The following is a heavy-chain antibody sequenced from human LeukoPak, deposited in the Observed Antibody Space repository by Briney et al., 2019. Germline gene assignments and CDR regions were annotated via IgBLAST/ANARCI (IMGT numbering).Heavy chain of an antibody. J-gene: IGHJ4*02. V-gene: IGHV3-23*01. CDR3: AKASAMIVVVSKHFDY. D-gene: IGHD3-22*01. Sequence: GGSLRLSCAASGFTFSSYAMSWVRQAPGKGLEWVSAISGSGGSTYYADSVKGRFTISRDNSKNMLYLQMNSLRAEDTAVYYCAKASAMIVVVSKHFDYWGQGTLVTVSS. CDR1: GFTFSSYA. CDR2: ISGSGGST.